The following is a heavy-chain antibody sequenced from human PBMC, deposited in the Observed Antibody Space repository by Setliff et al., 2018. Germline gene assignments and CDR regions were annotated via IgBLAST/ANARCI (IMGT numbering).Heavy chain of an antibody. V-gene: IGHV4-59*01. Sequence: RDPPGKGLEWIGYIYHNGNTNFNPSLKTRVTMSVDTSKNQFALNLTSVTAADTAVYYCVRDRTAYSYGLDVWGQGTTVTVSS. D-gene: IGHD5-18*01. CDR3: VRDRTAYSYGLDV. J-gene: IGHJ6*02. CDR2: IYHNGNT.